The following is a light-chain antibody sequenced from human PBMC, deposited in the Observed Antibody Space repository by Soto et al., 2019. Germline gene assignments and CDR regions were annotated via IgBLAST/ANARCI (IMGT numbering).Light chain of an antibody. Sequence: EIWLTQYPGTLSVSPGEGATLSCRASQRIRISYLAWYQQKPGQAPRLLIYGSSTRATGIPDRLSGSGSETEFTLTISRLQPEDSAMYYCQQYGSPWTFGHGTKVDIK. CDR2: GSS. J-gene: IGKJ1*01. V-gene: IGKV3-20*01. CDR3: QQYGSPWT. CDR1: QRIRISY.